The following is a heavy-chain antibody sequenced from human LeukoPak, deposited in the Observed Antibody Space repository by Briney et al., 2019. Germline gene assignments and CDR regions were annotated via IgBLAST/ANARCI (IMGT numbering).Heavy chain of an antibody. CDR2: ISGSGGGT. V-gene: IGHV3-23*01. CDR1: GFTFSTYA. D-gene: IGHD1/OR15-1a*01. J-gene: IGHJ5*02. CDR3: AKDQNSRLSQWFDP. Sequence: PGGSLRLSCAASGFTFSTYAMNWVRQAPGKGLEWVSGISGSGGGTYYADSVKGRFTISRDNSKNTLYLQMNSLRAEDTAVYYCAKDQNSRLSQWFDPWGQGTLVTVSS.